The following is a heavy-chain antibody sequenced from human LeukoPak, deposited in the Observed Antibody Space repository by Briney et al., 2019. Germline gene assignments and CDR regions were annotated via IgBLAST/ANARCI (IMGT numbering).Heavy chain of an antibody. CDR3: ATLGAYDRFDS. V-gene: IGHV3-7*05. CDR2: IKQDGSEK. D-gene: IGHD5-12*01. Sequence: GGSLRLSCAAPGFTFSSYWMSWVRQAPGKGLEWVANIKQDGSEKFYVDSLKGRFTISRDNARNSLYLQMNSLRAEDTAVYYCATLGAYDRFDSWGQGTLVTVSS. CDR1: GFTFSSYW. J-gene: IGHJ4*02.